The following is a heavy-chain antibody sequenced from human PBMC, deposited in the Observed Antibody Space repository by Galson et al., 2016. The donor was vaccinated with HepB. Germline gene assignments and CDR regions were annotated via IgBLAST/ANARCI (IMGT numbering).Heavy chain of an antibody. J-gene: IGHJ6*03. CDR3: ARDLIAAAGRTFYYYYYMDV. V-gene: IGHV3-21*01. D-gene: IGHD6-13*01. CDR1: GFTFSYYS. Sequence: SLRLSCAASGFTFSYYSMNWVRQAPGKGLEWVSSTSSSRSDIYYADSAKGRFTISRDNTKNSLYLQMNSLRAEDTAVYYCARDLIAAAGRTFYYYYYMDVWGKGTTVTVSS. CDR2: TSSSRSDI.